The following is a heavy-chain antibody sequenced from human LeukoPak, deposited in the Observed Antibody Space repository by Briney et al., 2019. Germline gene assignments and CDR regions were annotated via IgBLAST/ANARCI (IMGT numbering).Heavy chain of an antibody. V-gene: IGHV3-23*01. Sequence: GGSLRLSCAASGFTFSSYAMNWVRQAPGKGLEWVSAISGSGGSTFYTDSVKGRFTISRDNSKNTLYLQMNSLRAEDTALYYCAKDRGRTSRGTWFDPWGQGTRVTVSS. CDR3: AKDRGRTSRGTWFDP. D-gene: IGHD1-1*01. CDR1: GFTFSSYA. J-gene: IGHJ5*02. CDR2: ISGSGGST.